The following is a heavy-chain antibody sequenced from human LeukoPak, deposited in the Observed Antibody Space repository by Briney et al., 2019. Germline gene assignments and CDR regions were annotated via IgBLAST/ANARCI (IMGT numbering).Heavy chain of an antibody. D-gene: IGHD1-26*01. CDR2: IIPIFGTA. CDR1: GGTFSRYA. J-gene: IGHJ5*02. V-gene: IGHV1-69*05. CDR3: ARGVLIVGASVGLRADP. Sequence: ASVKVSCKASGGTFSRYAINWVRQAPGQGLEWMGGIIPIFGTANYAQKFQGRVTITRDTSASTAYMELSSLRSEDTAVYYCARGVLIVGASVGLRADPWGQGTLVTVSS.